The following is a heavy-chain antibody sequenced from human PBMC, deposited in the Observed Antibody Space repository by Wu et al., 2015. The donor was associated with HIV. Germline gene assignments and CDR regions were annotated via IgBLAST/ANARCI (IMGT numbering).Heavy chain of an antibody. CDR2: LIPMYGTA. CDR3: AGGGGRTSMDPFDF. J-gene: IGHJ4*02. Sequence: QVQLLQSGAEVKNPGSSVRVSCKASGATFTSYALSWVRQAPGQGLEWMGRLIPMYGTANYAQKFQGRVTITADESTSTAYMDVSSLRSDDTAVYYCAGGGGRTSMDPFDFWGRGNPGHRLL. V-gene: IGHV1-69*13. CDR1: GATFTSYA. D-gene: IGHD5-18*01.